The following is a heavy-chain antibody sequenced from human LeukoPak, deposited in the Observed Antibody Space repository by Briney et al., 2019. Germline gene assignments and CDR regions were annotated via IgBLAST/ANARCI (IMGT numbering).Heavy chain of an antibody. CDR1: GFTFSSYS. CDR3: AKIFPTYSSGWYPYYYYGMDV. D-gene: IGHD6-19*01. V-gene: IGHV3-23*01. J-gene: IGHJ6*02. Sequence: PGGSLRLSCAASGFTFSSYSMNWVRQAPGKGLEWVSAISGSGGSTYYADSVKGRFTISRDNSKNTLYLQMNSLRAEDTAVYYCAKIFPTYSSGWYPYYYYGMDVWGQGTTVTVSS. CDR2: ISGSGGST.